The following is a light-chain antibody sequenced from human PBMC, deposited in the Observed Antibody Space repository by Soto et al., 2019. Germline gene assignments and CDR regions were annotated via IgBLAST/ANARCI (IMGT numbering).Light chain of an antibody. J-gene: IGLJ2*01. Sequence: QSVLTQPASVSGSPGQSITISCTGTSSDVGSYNLVSWYQHHRGKAPKVIIYEDSKRPSGASNRFSGSKSGNPASLTISGLQAEDEADYYCCSYAGSSSWVFGGGTQLTVL. CDR3: CSYAGSSSWV. CDR1: SSDVGSYNL. CDR2: EDS. V-gene: IGLV2-23*01.